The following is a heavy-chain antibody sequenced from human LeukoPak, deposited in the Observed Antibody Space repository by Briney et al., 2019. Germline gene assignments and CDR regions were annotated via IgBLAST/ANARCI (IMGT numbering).Heavy chain of an antibody. CDR3: TSGPSTHPSLTTVVRTY. CDR2: IRSKAYGGTT. CDR1: GFTFGDYA. J-gene: IGHJ4*02. V-gene: IGHV3-49*03. Sequence: SGGSLRLSCTASGFTFGDYAMSWFRQAPGKGLEWVGFIRSKAYGGTTEYAASVKGGFTISRDDSKSIAYLQMNSLETEDTAVYYCTSGPSTHPSLTTVVRTYWGQGTLVTVYS. D-gene: IGHD4-23*01.